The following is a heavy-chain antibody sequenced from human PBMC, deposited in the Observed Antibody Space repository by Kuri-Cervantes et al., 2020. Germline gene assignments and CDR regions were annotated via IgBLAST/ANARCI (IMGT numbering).Heavy chain of an antibody. CDR3: ARLYVEYFDY. V-gene: IGHV5-51*01. D-gene: IGHD3-16*01. J-gene: IGHJ4*02. CDR1: GDSFTSYW. Sequence: GGSLRLSCKGSGDSFTSYWIGWVRQMPGKGLEWMGIIYPGDSDTRYSPSFQGQVTISADKSISTVYLQWSSLKASDTAMYYCARLYVEYFDYWGRGTLVTVSS. CDR2: IYPGDSDT.